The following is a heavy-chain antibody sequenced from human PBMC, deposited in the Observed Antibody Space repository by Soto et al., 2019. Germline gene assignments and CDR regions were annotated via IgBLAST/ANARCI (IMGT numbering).Heavy chain of an antibody. CDR3: GKRVTSGVGSISYSRGVDV. Sequence: GGSLGLSCAASGFTFSSYSMNWVRQAPGKGLEWVSSISSSSSYIYYADSVTGRFTISRDNSKNTLYLQMNSLRVEDTAVSYCGKRVTSGVGSISYSRGVDVRGDGTTVTVSS. J-gene: IGHJ6*02. CDR1: GFTFSSYS. CDR2: ISSSSSYI. V-gene: IGHV3-21*04. D-gene: IGHD3-3*01.